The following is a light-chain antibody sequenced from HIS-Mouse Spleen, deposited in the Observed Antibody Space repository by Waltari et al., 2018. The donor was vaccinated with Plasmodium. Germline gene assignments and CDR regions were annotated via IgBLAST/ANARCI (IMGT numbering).Light chain of an antibody. CDR3: CSYAGSSTYV. J-gene: IGLJ1*01. V-gene: IGLV2-23*01. CDR1: SRVVGSYNL. Sequence: QSALTQPASVSGSPGQSITISCPCPSRVVGSYNLVSWYQQHPCKSPKLMIYEGSTRPSGVSNRFSGSKSGNTASLTISGLQAEDEADYYCCSYAGSSTYVFGTGTKVTVL. CDR2: EGS.